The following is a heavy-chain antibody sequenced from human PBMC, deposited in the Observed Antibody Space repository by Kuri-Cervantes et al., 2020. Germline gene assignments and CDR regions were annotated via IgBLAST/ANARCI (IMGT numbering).Heavy chain of an antibody. CDR3: ARDINSPHYGTFDY. Sequence: GSLRLSCAVSGYSISSGYYWGWIRQPPGKGLEWIGSIYHSGSTYYNPSLKSRVTISVDTSKNQFSLKLASVTAADTAVYYCARDINSPHYGTFDYWGQGTLVTVSS. CDR1: GYSISSGYY. D-gene: IGHD3-10*01. J-gene: IGHJ4*02. V-gene: IGHV4-38-2*02. CDR2: IYHSGST.